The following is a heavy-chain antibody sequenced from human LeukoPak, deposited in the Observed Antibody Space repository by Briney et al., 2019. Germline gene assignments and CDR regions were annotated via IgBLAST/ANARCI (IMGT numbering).Heavy chain of an antibody. CDR1: GFTFSSYA. CDR2: ISGSGGST. V-gene: IGHV3-23*01. J-gene: IGHJ4*02. CDR3: AKEGGYGLRRFYYFDY. D-gene: IGHD5-12*01. Sequence: GGSLRLSCAASGFTFSSYAMSWVRQAPGKGLEWVSAISGSGGSTYYADSVKGRFTISRDNSKNTLYLQMNSLRAEDTAVYYCAKEGGYGLRRFYYFDYWGQGTLVTVSS.